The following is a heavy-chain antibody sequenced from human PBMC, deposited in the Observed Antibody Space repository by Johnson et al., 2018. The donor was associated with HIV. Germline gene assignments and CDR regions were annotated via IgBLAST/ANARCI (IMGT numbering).Heavy chain of an antibody. CDR1: GFTFSTYE. V-gene: IGHV3-48*03. D-gene: IGHD2-8*01. CDR3: AKDRGRPNPHHACDI. Sequence: VQLVESGGGLVQPGGSLRLSCAASGFTFSTYEMNWVRQAPGKGLEWVSYINTDISTIYYTDSVKGRFTISRDNAKNSLYLQMNSLRGEDTAVYYGAKDRGRPNPHHACDIWGQGTMVTVSS. J-gene: IGHJ3*02. CDR2: INTDISTI.